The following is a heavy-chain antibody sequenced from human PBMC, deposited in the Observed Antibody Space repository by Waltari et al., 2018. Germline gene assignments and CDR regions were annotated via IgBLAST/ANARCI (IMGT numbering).Heavy chain of an antibody. CDR2: IRYDGSNK. Sequence: QVHLVESGGGVVQPGGSLRLSFSASGFTFSSYGMHWVRQAPGEGLEWGAFIRYDGSNKYYADCVKGRFINTRDKSKNTMYLQMNSLRAEDTAVYYCAKDNSTAMARWFEPWGQGTLVTVSS. J-gene: IGHJ5*02. CDR1: GFTFSSYG. V-gene: IGHV3-30*02. D-gene: IGHD5-18*01. CDR3: AKDNSTAMARWFEP.